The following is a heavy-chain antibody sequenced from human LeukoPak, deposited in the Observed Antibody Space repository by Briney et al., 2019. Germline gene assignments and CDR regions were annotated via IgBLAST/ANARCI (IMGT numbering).Heavy chain of an antibody. CDR1: GGSFSGYY. Sequence: SETLSLTCAVYGGSFSGYYWSWIRQPPGKGLEWIGEINHSGSTNYNPSLKSRVTISIDTSKNQFSLKLSSLTAADTAIYYCARGIESYGDYGYWGQGILVTVSS. D-gene: IGHD4-17*01. CDR2: INHSGST. CDR3: ARGIESYGDYGY. J-gene: IGHJ4*02. V-gene: IGHV4-34*01.